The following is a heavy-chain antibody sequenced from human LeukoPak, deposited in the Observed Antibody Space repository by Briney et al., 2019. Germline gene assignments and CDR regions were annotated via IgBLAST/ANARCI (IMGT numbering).Heavy chain of an antibody. D-gene: IGHD3-3*01. CDR1: GDTISAYS. J-gene: IGHJ4*02. CDR3: AAYYDFWSGYFDY. CDR2: IIPIFGRA. Sequence: SVKVSCKAAGDTISAYSLNWVRQAPGQGLEWMGGIIPIFGRAYYAQNFQGRLTITADKSTSTAYMELSSLGSEDTAMYYCAAYYDFWSGYFDYWGQGTLVTVSS. V-gene: IGHV1-69*06.